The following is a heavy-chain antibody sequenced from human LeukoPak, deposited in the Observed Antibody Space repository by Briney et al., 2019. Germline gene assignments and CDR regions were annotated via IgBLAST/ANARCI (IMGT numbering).Heavy chain of an antibody. CDR3: ARVGLSQVRGVLDY. V-gene: IGHV4-34*01. Sequence: PSETLSLTCAAYGGSFSGYYWSWIRQPPGKGLEWIGEINHSGSTNYNPSLKSRVTISVDTSKNQFSLKLSSVTAADTAVYYCARVGLSQVRGVLDYWGQGTLVTVSS. J-gene: IGHJ4*02. CDR2: INHSGST. CDR1: GGSFSGYY. D-gene: IGHD3-10*01.